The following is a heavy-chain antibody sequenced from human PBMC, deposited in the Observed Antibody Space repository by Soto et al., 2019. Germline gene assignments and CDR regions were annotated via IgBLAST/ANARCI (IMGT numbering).Heavy chain of an antibody. CDR3: AKVPSNDVPPDGMDV. CDR2: ISGNGGST. Sequence: PGGSLRLSCAASGFTFSTYAMSWVRQAPGNGLEWVSGISGNGGSTYYADSVKGRFTISRDTSKNTLYLQMDSLGAEDTAIYYCAKVPSNDVPPDGMDVWGQGTTVTVSS. D-gene: IGHD1-1*01. CDR1: GFTFSTYA. V-gene: IGHV3-23*01. J-gene: IGHJ6*02.